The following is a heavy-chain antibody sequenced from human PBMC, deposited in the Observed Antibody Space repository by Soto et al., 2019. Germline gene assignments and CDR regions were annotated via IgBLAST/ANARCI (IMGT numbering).Heavy chain of an antibody. Sequence: PGGSLRLSCAASGFIFRTYTMNWVRQAPGKGLEWLSSSSGTGGSTYYADSVRGRFTISRDNAKNSMSLQMNSLRADDTAVYYCARDLETTVGSFDFWGRGTLVTVSS. D-gene: IGHD4-4*01. V-gene: IGHV3-21*01. CDR1: GFIFRTYT. CDR3: ARDLETTVGSFDF. J-gene: IGHJ4*02. CDR2: SSGTGGST.